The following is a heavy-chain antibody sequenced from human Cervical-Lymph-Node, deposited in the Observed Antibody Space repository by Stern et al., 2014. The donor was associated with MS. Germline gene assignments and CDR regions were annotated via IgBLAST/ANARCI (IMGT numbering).Heavy chain of an antibody. CDR2: IYYSGTT. Sequence: QVQLQESGPGLLRPSETLSLTCTVSGASLPSYYWSWIRQPPGKGLEWIGYIYYSGTTNYNASLKGRVAISIDTSKTQFSLRLSSVTAADTAVYYCARATDLWGQGTLVTVSS. CDR3: ARATDL. CDR1: GASLPSYY. J-gene: IGHJ5*02. V-gene: IGHV4-59*01.